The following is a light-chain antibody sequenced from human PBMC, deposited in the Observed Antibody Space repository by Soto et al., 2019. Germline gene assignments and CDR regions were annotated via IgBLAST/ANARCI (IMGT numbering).Light chain of an antibody. CDR1: QSVSTY. CDR2: DAS. CDR3: QQRDNWPPIT. Sequence: EIVLTQSPATLSLSPGERATLSCRASQSVSTYLAWYQQRPGQAPRLLIYDASNRATGIPARFSGSGSGTDFTLTISSLEPEDFAVYYRQQRDNWPPITFGQGTRLEIK. V-gene: IGKV3-11*01. J-gene: IGKJ5*01.